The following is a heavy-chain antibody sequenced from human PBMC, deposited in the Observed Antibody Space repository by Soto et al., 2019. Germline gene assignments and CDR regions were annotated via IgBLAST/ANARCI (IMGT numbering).Heavy chain of an antibody. J-gene: IGHJ4*02. CDR1: GFIFSNYW. V-gene: IGHV3-74*03. CDR2: IKGDESST. CDR3: AKGRRNEDSDGHDPFDY. D-gene: IGHD2-15*01. Sequence: SLRLSCAASGFIFSNYWMHWVRQAPGRGLVWVSRIKGDESSTTYADSVKGRFTISRDNAKNTLYLQMNSLRADDTAVYYCAKGRRNEDSDGHDPFDYWGQGTLVTVSS.